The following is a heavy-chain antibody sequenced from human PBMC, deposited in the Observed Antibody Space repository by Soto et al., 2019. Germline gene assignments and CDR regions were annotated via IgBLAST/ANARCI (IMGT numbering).Heavy chain of an antibody. CDR2: IYYSGST. V-gene: IGHV4-39*01. D-gene: IGHD3-10*01. CDR1: GGSISSSSYY. CDR3: ASREDYYGSGSYSDF. Sequence: PSETLSLTCTVSGGSISSSSYYWGWIRQPPGKGLEWIGSIYYSGSTYYNPSLKSRVTISVDTSKNQFSLKLSSVTAADTAVYYCASREDYYGSGSYSDFWGQGTLVTVSS. J-gene: IGHJ4*02.